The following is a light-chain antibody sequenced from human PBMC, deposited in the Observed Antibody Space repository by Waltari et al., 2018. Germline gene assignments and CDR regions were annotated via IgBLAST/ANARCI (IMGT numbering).Light chain of an antibody. V-gene: IGLV1-51*01. CDR3: ATWDNSLRNVV. CDR1: SSNIGNYY. CDR2: DNN. Sequence: QSVLTQPPSVSAAPGQTVTISCTGSSSNIGNYYVSWYHQFPGAAPKLPIYDNNKRPSGIPDRFSASKSGTSATLAITGLQIGDEADYYCATWDNSLRNVVFGGGTKLTVL. J-gene: IGLJ2*01.